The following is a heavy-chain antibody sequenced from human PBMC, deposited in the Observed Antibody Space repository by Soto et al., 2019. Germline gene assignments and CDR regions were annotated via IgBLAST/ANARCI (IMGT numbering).Heavy chain of an antibody. CDR3: VRSGRRSGIDY. D-gene: IGHD5-12*01. J-gene: IGHJ4*02. CDR1: GYTFSSYH. Sequence: QVQLVQSGAEVKKPGASVKVSCEASGYTFSSYHISWVRQASGQGREWMGWVNPNSNETDSAQKFQGRVTMTGNTSMRTAYMELSSLRSDDAAVYYCVRSGRRSGIDYWGQGTLVTVSS. V-gene: IGHV1-8*01. CDR2: VNPNSNET.